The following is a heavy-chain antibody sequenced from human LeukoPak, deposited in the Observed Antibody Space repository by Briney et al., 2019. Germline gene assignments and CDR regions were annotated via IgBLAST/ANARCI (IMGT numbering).Heavy chain of an antibody. J-gene: IGHJ4*02. D-gene: IGHD3-22*01. Sequence: SVKVSCKASGGTFSSYAISWVRQAPGQGLERMGRIIPILGIANYAQKFQGRVTITADKSTSTAYMELSSLRSEDTAVYYCARSSDSSGYYLDYWGQGTLVTVSS. V-gene: IGHV1-69*04. CDR1: GGTFSSYA. CDR2: IIPILGIA. CDR3: ARSSDSSGYYLDY.